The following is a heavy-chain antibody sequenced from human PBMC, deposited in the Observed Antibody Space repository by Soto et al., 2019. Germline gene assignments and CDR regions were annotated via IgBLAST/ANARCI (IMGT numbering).Heavy chain of an antibody. CDR3: ARGGGAVAVGWFYYYYGMDV. D-gene: IGHD6-19*01. CDR2: INHSGST. Sequence: SETLSLTCAVYGGSFSGYYWSWIRQPPGKGLEWIGEINHSGSTNYNPSLKSRVTISVDTSKNQFSLKLSSVTAADTAVYYCARGGGAVAVGWFYYYYGMDVWGQGTTVTSP. V-gene: IGHV4-34*01. CDR1: GGSFSGYY. J-gene: IGHJ6*02.